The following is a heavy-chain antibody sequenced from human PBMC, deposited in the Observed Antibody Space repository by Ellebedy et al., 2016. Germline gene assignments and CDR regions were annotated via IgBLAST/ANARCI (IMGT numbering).Heavy chain of an antibody. V-gene: IGHV3-73*01. CDR2: IRSKVNSYVT. D-gene: IGHD1-1*01. CDR1: GFNFSGSA. Sequence: GGSLRLSCATSGFNFSGSAVHWVRQASGKGLEWVGRIRSKVNSYVTAYAASVRGRLTISRDDSKNTAFLQMNSLKTEDTAVYYCTPAYIYTTPWNGYWGQGTLVTVSS. CDR3: TPAYIYTTPWNGY. J-gene: IGHJ4*02.